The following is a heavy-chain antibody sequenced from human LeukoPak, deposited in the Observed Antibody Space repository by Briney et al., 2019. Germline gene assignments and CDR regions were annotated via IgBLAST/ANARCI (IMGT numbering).Heavy chain of an antibody. CDR3: ARGLRRLLYYYYMDV. CDR2: IYYSGST. Sequence: SETLSLTCTVSGGSISSSSYYWGWIRQPPGKGLEWIGSIYYSGSTYYNPSLKSRVTISVDTSKNQFSLKLSSVTAADTAVYYCARGLRRLLYYYYMDVWGKGTTVTVSS. V-gene: IGHV4-39*07. CDR1: GGSISSSSYY. J-gene: IGHJ6*03. D-gene: IGHD4-17*01.